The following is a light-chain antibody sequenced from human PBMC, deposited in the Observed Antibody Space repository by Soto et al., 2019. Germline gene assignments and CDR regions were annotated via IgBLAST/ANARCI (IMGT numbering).Light chain of an antibody. J-gene: IGKJ2*01. Sequence: DVQMTQSPSSLSVSVGDRVTITCRASQIINTYLNWYQQKPGKAPKLLIFAASTLQNGVPSRFRGSGSGTDFPLTITSLQPEDFATYYCQQSFTTPPYTFGQGTKLEIK. CDR2: AAS. CDR1: QIINTY. V-gene: IGKV1-39*01. CDR3: QQSFTTPPYT.